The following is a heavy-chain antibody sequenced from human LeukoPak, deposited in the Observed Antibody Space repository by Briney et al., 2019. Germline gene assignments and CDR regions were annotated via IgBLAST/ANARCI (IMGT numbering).Heavy chain of an antibody. D-gene: IGHD1-26*01. Sequence: GASVKVSCKASGYTFTGYYMHWVRQAPGQGLEWMGWINPNSGNTGYAQKFQGRVTITRNTSISTAYMELSSLRSEDTAVYYCAREGQVVGRTMSDYWGQGTLVTVSS. CDR3: AREGQVVGRTMSDY. CDR2: INPNSGNT. V-gene: IGHV1-8*03. CDR1: GYTFTGYY. J-gene: IGHJ4*02.